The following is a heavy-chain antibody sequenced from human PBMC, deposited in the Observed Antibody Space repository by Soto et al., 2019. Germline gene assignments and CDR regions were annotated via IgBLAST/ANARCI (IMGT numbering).Heavy chain of an antibody. CDR1: GGTFSSYT. D-gene: IGHD5-12*01. J-gene: IGHJ2*01. V-gene: IGHV1-69*12. CDR3: ARGNHRWLQLWYFDL. Sequence: QVQLVQSGAEVKKPGSSVTVSCKASGGTFSSYTISWVRQAPGQGLEWMGGIIPIFGTANYAQKFQGRVTITADESTSTAYMELRRLRSEDTAVYYCARGNHRWLQLWYFDLWGCGTLVTVSS. CDR2: IIPIFGTA.